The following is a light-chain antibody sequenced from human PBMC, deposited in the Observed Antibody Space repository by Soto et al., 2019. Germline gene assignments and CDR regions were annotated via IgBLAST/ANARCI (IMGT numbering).Light chain of an antibody. CDR3: QQYDNLTRNT. CDR2: DTS. CDR1: QDISKY. V-gene: IGKV1-33*01. Sequence: DIQMTQSPSSLSASVGDRVNITCQASQDISKYLNWYQQKSGKAPNLLIYDTSNLETGVPSRFSGSGSGTHFTFTINSLQPEDTAIYYCQQYDNLTRNTFGQGTKLEIK. J-gene: IGKJ2*01.